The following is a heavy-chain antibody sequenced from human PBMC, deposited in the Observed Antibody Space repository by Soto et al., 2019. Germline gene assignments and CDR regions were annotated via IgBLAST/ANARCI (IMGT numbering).Heavy chain of an antibody. D-gene: IGHD4-17*01. V-gene: IGHV3-30-3*01. J-gene: IGHJ4*02. CDR1: GFTFSSYA. CDR3: ARGHDYGDYEIGY. CDR2: ISYEGSNK. Sequence: QVQLVESGGGVVQPGRSLRLSCAASGFTFSSYAMHWVRQAPGKGLEWVAVISYEGSNKYYADTVKGRFTISRDNSKNTLYLQMNSLRAEDTAVYYCARGHDYGDYEIGYWGQGTLVTVSS.